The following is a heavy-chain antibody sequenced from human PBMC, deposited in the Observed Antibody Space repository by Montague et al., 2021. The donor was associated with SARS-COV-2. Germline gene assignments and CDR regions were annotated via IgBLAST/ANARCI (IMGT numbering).Heavy chain of an antibody. CDR3: ARDPRYSLSWSFDY. D-gene: IGHD6-13*01. J-gene: IGHJ4*02. V-gene: IGHV6-1*01. CDR1: GDSVSSNTAA. Sequence: CAISGDSVSSNTAAWNWIRQSPSRGLEWLGRTYYRSKWYYDYAVSVRSRMTISPDTSKNQFPLQLSSVTPEDRAVYYRARDPRYSLSWSFDYWGQGTLVIVSS. CDR2: TYYRSKWYY.